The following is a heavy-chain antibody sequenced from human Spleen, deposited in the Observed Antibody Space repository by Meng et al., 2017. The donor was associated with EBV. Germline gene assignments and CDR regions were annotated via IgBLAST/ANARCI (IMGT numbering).Heavy chain of an antibody. CDR1: GWSFSSYY. V-gene: IGHV4-34*01. CDR2: INQSGSI. Sequence: VLLQQWGAGCSTPAETLSLPLAVSGWSFSSYYWSWIRQPPGKGLEWIGEINQSGSIYYNPSLKSRVSISVDTSKNQFSLKLSSVTAADTAVFYCARVELPAAIGHFGYWGQGTLVTVSS. J-gene: IGHJ4*02. CDR3: ARVELPAAIGHFGY. D-gene: IGHD2-2*01.